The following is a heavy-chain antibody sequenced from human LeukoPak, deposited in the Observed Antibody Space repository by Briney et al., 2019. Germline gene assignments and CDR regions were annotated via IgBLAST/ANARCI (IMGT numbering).Heavy chain of an antibody. J-gene: IGHJ3*02. V-gene: IGHV4-39*07. CDR1: GGSISSSSYY. CDR3: ARERTTDKWFGELSHAFDI. CDR2: IYYSGST. Sequence: NPSETLSLTCTVSGGSISSSSYYWGWIRQPPGKGLEWIGSIYYSGSTYYNPSLKSRVTISVDTSKNQFSLKLSSVTAADTAVYYCARERTTDKWFGELSHAFDIWGQGTMVTVSS. D-gene: IGHD3-10*01.